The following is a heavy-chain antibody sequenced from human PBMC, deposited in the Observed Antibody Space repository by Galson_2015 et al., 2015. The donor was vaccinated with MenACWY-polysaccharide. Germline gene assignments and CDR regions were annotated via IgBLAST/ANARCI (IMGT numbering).Heavy chain of an antibody. CDR3: ARADRNDGGRSLDI. V-gene: IGHV3-33*01. J-gene: IGHJ3*02. CDR2: IWYDESDE. D-gene: IGHD3-16*01. CDR1: GFTFSNYG. Sequence: SLRLSCAASGFTFSNYGMHWVRQAPGKGLEWMAVIWYDESDEYYADSVKGRFTISRDNSMNALYLQMNSLRAEDTAVYYCARADRNDGGRSLDIWGQGTMVTVSS.